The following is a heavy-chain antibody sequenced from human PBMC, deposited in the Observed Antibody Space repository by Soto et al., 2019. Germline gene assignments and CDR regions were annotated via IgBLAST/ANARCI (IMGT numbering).Heavy chain of an antibody. J-gene: IGHJ4*02. CDR1: GFNFSSYG. D-gene: IGHD3-3*02. V-gene: IGHV3-30*18. Sequence: HVQLVESGGGVVQPGRSLRLSCAVSGFNFSSYGMHWVRQAPGKGLEWVAVISYDGSHKASADYVKGRFAISRDNSKNTLFLQMNSLRVEDTAVYYCAKDLVKTISWAADWGQGTLVTVSS. CDR3: AKDLVKTISWAAD. CDR2: ISYDGSHK.